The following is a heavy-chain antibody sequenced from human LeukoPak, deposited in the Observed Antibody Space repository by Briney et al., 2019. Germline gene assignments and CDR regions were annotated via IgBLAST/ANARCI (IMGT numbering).Heavy chain of an antibody. D-gene: IGHD3-10*02. CDR1: GFTFRSYW. CDR3: AAMFADY. J-gene: IGHJ4*02. V-gene: IGHV3-7*01. CDR2: IKQDGSEK. Sequence: GGSLRLSCAAPGFTFRSYWMTWVRQAPGKGLEWVANIKQDGSEKNYVDSVKGRFTISRDNAKNSLYLQMNSLRAEDTAVYYCAAMFADYWGQGTLVTVS.